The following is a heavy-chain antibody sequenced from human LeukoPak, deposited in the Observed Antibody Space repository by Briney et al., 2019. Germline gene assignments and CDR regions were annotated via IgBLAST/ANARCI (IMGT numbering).Heavy chain of an antibody. D-gene: IGHD3-10*01. V-gene: IGHV3-23*01. CDR3: AVEENYYGSGSQFDY. CDR2: ISGSGGST. Sequence: GRSLRLSCAASGFTFSSCAMSWVRQAPGKGLEWVSAISGSGGSTYYADSVKGRFTISRDNSKNTLYLQMNSLRAEDTAVYYCAVEENYYGSGSQFDYWGQGTLVTVSS. J-gene: IGHJ4*02. CDR1: GFTFSSCA.